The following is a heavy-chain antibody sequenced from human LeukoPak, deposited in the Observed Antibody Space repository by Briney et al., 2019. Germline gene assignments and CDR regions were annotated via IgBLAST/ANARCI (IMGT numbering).Heavy chain of an antibody. CDR1: GNNFITYY. D-gene: IGHD2-8*01. Sequence: ASVKVSCKASGNNFITYYMHWVRQAPGQGLEWMGIINPSGGSTSYAQKFQDRVTMTRDTSTSTAYMELSSLKSEDTAVYYCAREDVVLVDADLYYYYGMDVWGQGTTVTVSS. CDR3: AREDVVLVDADLYYYYGMDV. J-gene: IGHJ6*02. CDR2: INPSGGST. V-gene: IGHV1-46*01.